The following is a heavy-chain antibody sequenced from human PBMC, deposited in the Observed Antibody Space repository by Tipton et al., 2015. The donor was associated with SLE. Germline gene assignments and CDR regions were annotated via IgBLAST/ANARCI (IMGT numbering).Heavy chain of an antibody. V-gene: IGHV4-34*01. CDR3: ARRGGLGRFDY. J-gene: IGHJ4*02. Sequence: TLSLTCAVYGGSFSGYYWSWIRQPPGKGLEWIGEINHSGSTNYNPSLKSRVTISVDTSKNQFSLKLSSVTAADTAVYYCARRGGLGRFDYWGQGTLVTVSS. CDR2: INHSGST. D-gene: IGHD3-10*01. CDR1: GGSFSGYY.